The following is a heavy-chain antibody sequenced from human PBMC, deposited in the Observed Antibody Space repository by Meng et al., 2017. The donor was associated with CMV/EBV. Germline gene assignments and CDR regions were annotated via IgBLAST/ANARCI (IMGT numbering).Heavy chain of an antibody. CDR2: INPSGGST. CDR1: GYTFTSYD. J-gene: IGHJ4*02. Sequence: QVQLVQSAAEEKRPGASRKVSSKASGYTFTSYDMHWVRQAPGQGLEWMGIINPSGGSTSYAQKFQGRVTMTRDTSTSTVYMELSSLRSEDTAVYYCARDKIQLWPTVGYFDYWGQGTLVTVSS. V-gene: IGHV1-46*01. D-gene: IGHD5-18*01. CDR3: ARDKIQLWPTVGYFDY.